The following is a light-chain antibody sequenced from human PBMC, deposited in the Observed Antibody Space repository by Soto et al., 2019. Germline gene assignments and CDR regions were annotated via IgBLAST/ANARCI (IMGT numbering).Light chain of an antibody. CDR1: SSDVGGYNY. V-gene: IGLV2-8*01. CDR2: EVN. Sequence: QSALTQPPSASGSPGQSVAISCTGTSSDVGGYNYVSWYQQHPGKAPKLMIYEVNKRPSGVSHRFSGSKSGNTASLTISGLQAEDEADYYCSSSTTTAAVAFGGGTKLTVL. J-gene: IGLJ3*02. CDR3: SSSTTTAAVA.